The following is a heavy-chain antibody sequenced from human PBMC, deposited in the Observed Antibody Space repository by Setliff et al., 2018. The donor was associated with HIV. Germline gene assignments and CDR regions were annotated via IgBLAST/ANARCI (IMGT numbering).Heavy chain of an antibody. J-gene: IGHJ6*03. V-gene: IGHV4-31*03. Sequence: PSETLSLTCTVSGGSISSGGYYWSWIRQHPGKGLEWIGYIYYSGSTYYNPSLKSRVTISRDTSKNQFSLTLSSVTAADTAVYYCARGLVVVTDSDYDTNYYYYYYMDVWGKGTTVTVSS. CDR1: GGSISSGGYY. D-gene: IGHD5-12*01. CDR2: IYYSGST. CDR3: ARGLVVVTDSDYDTNYYYYYYMDV.